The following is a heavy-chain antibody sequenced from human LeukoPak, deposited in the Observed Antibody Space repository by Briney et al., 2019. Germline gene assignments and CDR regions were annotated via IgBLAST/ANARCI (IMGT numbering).Heavy chain of an antibody. V-gene: IGHV3-23*01. Sequence: GGSLRLSCAASGFTFNTYDMSWVRQSPVKGLEWVSGLSGGGDRTYYTDSVKGRFTISRDNSKNSLYLQMNSLRAEDTALYYCARVDIVVVTAIGWADYWGQGTLVTVSS. D-gene: IGHD2-21*02. J-gene: IGHJ4*02. CDR2: LSGGGDRT. CDR1: GFTFNTYD. CDR3: ARVDIVVVTAIGWADY.